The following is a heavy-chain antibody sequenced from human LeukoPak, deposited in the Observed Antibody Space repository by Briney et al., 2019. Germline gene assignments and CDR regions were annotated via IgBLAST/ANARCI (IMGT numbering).Heavy chain of an antibody. D-gene: IGHD3-3*01. J-gene: IGHJ3*02. Sequence: GGSLRLSCAASGFTLSSYAMHWVRQAPGKGLEWVAVISYDGSNKYYADSVKGRFTISRDNSKNTLYLQMNSLRADDTAVYYCARTYDFGRGPPGDAFDNWGPGTSVIVSS. CDR2: ISYDGSNK. CDR3: ARTYDFGRGPPGDAFDN. V-gene: IGHV3-30-3*01. CDR1: GFTLSSYA.